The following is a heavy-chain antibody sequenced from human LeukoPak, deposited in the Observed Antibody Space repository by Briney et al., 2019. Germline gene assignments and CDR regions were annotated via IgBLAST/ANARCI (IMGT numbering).Heavy chain of an antibody. Sequence: GGSLRLSCAASGFTFSSYGMSWVRQAPGKGLEWVSAISGSGGSTYYADSVKGRFTISRDNSKNTLYLQMGSLRAEDMAVYYCARAGGSGSPYYYYMDVWGKGTTVTISS. CDR2: ISGSGGST. D-gene: IGHD3-10*01. CDR1: GFTFSSYG. V-gene: IGHV3-23*01. J-gene: IGHJ6*03. CDR3: ARAGGSGSPYYYYMDV.